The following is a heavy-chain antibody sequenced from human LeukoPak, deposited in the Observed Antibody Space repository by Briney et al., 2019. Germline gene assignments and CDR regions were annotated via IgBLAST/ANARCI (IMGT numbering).Heavy chain of an antibody. V-gene: IGHV4-34*01. CDR2: INHSGST. Sequence: SETLSLTCAVYGGSFSGHYWSWIRQPPGKGLEWIGEINHSGSTNYNPSLKSRVTISVDTSKNQFSLKLSSVTAADTAVYYCARRYYWGSGAFDIWGQGTMVTVSS. CDR3: ARRYYWGSGAFDI. CDR1: GGSFSGHY. D-gene: IGHD1-20*01. J-gene: IGHJ3*02.